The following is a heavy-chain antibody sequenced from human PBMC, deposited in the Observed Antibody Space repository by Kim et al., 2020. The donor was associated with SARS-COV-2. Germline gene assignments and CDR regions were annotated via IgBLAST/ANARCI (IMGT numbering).Heavy chain of an antibody. CDR3: AKEPYYDFWSGYYFDY. V-gene: IGHV3-23*01. Sequence: SVKGRFTTSRNNSKNTLYLKMTSLGAEDTAVYYCAKEPYYDFWSGYYFDYWGQGTLVTVSS. D-gene: IGHD3-3*01. J-gene: IGHJ4*02.